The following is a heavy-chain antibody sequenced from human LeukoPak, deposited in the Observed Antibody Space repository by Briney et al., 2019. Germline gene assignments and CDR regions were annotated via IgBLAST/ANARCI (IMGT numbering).Heavy chain of an antibody. J-gene: IGHJ5*02. CDR3: AKDGSWYSWFDP. CDR2: ISGSGGST. CDR1: GFTFSSYA. Sequence: PGGSLRLSCAASGFTFSSYAMSWVRQAPGKGLEWVSVISGSGGSTYYADSVKGRFTISRDNSKNTLYLQMNSLKAEDTAVYYYAKDGSWYSWFDPWGQGTLVTVSS. D-gene: IGHD6-13*01. V-gene: IGHV3-23*01.